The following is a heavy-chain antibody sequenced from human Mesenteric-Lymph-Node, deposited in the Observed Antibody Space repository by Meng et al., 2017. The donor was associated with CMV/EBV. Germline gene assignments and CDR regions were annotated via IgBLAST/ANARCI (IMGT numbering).Heavy chain of an antibody. D-gene: IGHD2-15*01. CDR1: GFTFSNYA. Sequence: ETLSLTCASSGFTFSNYAMSWVRQPPGKGLEWVSGIISGGGTYYADSVKGRFTISRDNSKNTLYLQMNSLRAEDTAIYYCAKALGSCSGSTSSSSCSYFDYWGQGTLVTVSS. CDR2: IISGGGT. V-gene: IGHV3-23*01. J-gene: IGHJ4*02. CDR3: AKALGSCSGSTSSSSCSYFDY.